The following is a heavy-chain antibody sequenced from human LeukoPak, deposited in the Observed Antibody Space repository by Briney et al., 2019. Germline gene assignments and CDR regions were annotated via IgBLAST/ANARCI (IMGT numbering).Heavy chain of an antibody. J-gene: IGHJ6*04. V-gene: IGHV3-30*18. CDR2: ISYDGSNK. CDR3: AKGYCGSGSYVLMDV. D-gene: IGHD3-10*01. Sequence: GRSLRLSCAASGFTFSSYGMHWVRQAPGKGLEWVAVISYDGSNKYYADSVKGRFTISRDNSKNTLYLQMNSLRAEDTAVYYCAKGYCGSGSYVLMDVWGKGTTVTVSS. CDR1: GFTFSSYG.